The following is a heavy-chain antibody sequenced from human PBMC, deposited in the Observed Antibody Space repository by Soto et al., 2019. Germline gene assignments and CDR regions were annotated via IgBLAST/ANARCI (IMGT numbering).Heavy chain of an antibody. Sequence: QVQLQESGPGLVKPSETLSLTCTVSGASIGTYYWSWIRQPPGKGLEWIGYIYYSGSTNYNPSLKSRVTISLATSMNQFSLELSSVTAADTALYFCARGCFDWLSYAFDLWGQGTMVTVSS. CDR2: IYYSGST. CDR1: GASIGTYY. CDR3: ARGCFDWLSYAFDL. D-gene: IGHD3-9*01. J-gene: IGHJ3*01. V-gene: IGHV4-59*01.